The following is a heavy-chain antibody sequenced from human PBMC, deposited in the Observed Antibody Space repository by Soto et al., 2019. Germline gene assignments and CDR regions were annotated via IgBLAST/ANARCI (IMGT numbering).Heavy chain of an antibody. J-gene: IGHJ4*02. CDR3: ARDMRRGMRVEQPDY. V-gene: IGHV1-2*02. CDR1: GYSFIDYF. Sequence: QVQLVQSGAEVKKPGASMKVSCKASGYSFIDYFMHWVRQAPGQGLQWVGSIHPNSGITKFSPEFLGRVTMTRDTSLNTASLEREGLTSDETGMYFCARDMRRGMRVEQPDYWGQGTLLTVSS. CDR2: IHPNSGIT. D-gene: IGHD2-8*01.